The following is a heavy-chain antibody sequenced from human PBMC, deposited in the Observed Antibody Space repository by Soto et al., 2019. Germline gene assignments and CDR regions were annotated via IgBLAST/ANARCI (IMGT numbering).Heavy chain of an antibody. CDR3: ARERPDGSRLDP. D-gene: IGHD6-13*01. J-gene: IGHJ5*02. V-gene: IGHV4-34*01. CDR2: INHSGST. Sequence: SQPKCHTYTVEGGSVCVYYWAGIRQPPGKGLEWIGEINHSGSTNYNPSLKSRVTISVDTSKNQFSLKLSSVTAADTAVYYCARERPDGSRLDPWGQGTLVTVSS. CDR1: GGSVCVYY.